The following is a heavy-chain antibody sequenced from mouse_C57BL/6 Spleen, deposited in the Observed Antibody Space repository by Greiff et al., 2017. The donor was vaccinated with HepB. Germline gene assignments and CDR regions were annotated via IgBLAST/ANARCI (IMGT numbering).Heavy chain of an antibody. CDR2: ISSGGDYI. CDR3: TRGAPGTFYAMDY. Sequence: EVHLVESGEGLVKPGGSLKLSCAASGFTFSSYAMSWVRQTPEKRLEWVAYISSGGDYIYYADTVKGRFTISRDNARNTLYLQMSSLKSEDTAMYDCTRGAPGTFYAMDYWGQGTSVTVSS. D-gene: IGHD4-1*01. V-gene: IGHV5-9-1*02. CDR1: GFTFSSYA. J-gene: IGHJ4*01.